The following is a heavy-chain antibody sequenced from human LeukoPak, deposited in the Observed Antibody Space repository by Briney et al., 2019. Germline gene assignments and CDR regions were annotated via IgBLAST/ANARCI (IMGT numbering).Heavy chain of an antibody. D-gene: IGHD3-22*01. CDR3: ARAENYYDSSGYSLDAFDI. CDR2: ISSSSSYI. V-gene: IGHV3-21*01. Sequence: AGGSLRLSCAASGFTFSSYSMNWVRQAPGKGLEWVSSISSSSSYIYYADSVKGRFTISRDNAKNSLYLQMNSLRAEDTAVYYCARAENYYDSSGYSLDAFDIWGQGTMVTVSS. CDR1: GFTFSSYS. J-gene: IGHJ3*02.